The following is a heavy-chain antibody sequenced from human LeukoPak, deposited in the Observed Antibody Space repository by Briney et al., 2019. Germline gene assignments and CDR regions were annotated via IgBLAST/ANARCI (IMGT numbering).Heavy chain of an antibody. D-gene: IGHD3-22*01. J-gene: IGHJ4*02. CDR2: IYSGGST. CDR1: GFTVSSNS. CDR3: ARVAYYYGSSGYSFDY. Sequence: GGSLRLSCAASGFTVSSNSMSWVRQAPGRGLEWVSVIYSGGSTYYADSVKGRFTISRDNSKNTVYLQMNSLRADDTAVYHCARVAYYYGSSGYSFDYWGQGTLVTVSS. V-gene: IGHV3-66*01.